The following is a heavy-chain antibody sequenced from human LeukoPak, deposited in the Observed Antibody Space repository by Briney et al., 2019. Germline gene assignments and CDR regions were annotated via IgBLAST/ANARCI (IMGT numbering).Heavy chain of an antibody. CDR2: IRYDGSNQ. V-gene: IGHV3-30*02. CDR1: GFSFSSYG. CDR3: AKDPRGYSLASMGEYFQH. D-gene: IGHD5-12*01. Sequence: GGSLRLSCATSGFSFSSYGMHWVRQAPGKGLEWVAFIRYDGSNQYYADSVKGRFSISRDISKNTVYVQMNSLRTDDTAMYYCAKDPRGYSLASMGEYFQHWGQGTLVIVS. J-gene: IGHJ1*01.